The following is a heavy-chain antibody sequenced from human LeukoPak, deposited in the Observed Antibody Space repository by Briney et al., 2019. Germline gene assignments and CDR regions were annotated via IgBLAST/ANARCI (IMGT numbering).Heavy chain of an antibody. CDR3: ARDGEDIVLMVYADYYYYHMDV. J-gene: IGHJ6*03. D-gene: IGHD2-8*01. Sequence: GASVKVSCKASGYTFTGYYMHWVRQAPGQGLEWMGWINPNSGGTNYAQKFQGRVTMTRDTSISTAYMELSRLRSDDTAVYYCARDGEDIVLMVYADYYYYHMDVWGKGTTVTVSS. V-gene: IGHV1-2*02. CDR2: INPNSGGT. CDR1: GYTFTGYY.